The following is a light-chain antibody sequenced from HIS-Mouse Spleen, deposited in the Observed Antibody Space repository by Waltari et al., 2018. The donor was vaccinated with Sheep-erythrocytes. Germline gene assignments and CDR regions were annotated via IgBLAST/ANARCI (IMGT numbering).Light chain of an antibody. CDR2: EVS. V-gene: IGLV2-8*01. CDR1: STDVGGYNL. CDR3: SSYAGSNNWV. J-gene: IGLJ3*02. Sequence: QSALTQPPSASGSPGQSVTISRPGTSTDVGGYNLGPCYQQPPGKAPKLMIYEVSKRPSGVPDRFSGSKSGNTASLTVSGLQAEDEADYYCSSYAGSNNWVFGGGTKLTVL.